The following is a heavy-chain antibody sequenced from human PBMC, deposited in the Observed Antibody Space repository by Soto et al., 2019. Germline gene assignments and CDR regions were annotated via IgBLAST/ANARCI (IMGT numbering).Heavy chain of an antibody. CDR2: ISSSSTI. CDR3: ARDSGVRGVPNY. J-gene: IGHJ4*02. Sequence: EVQLVESGGGLVQPGGSLRLSCAASGFTFSSYSMNWVRQAPGKGLEWVSYISSSSTIYYADSVKGRFTISRDNAKNSLYLQMNSLRAEDTAVYYCARDSGVRGVPNYWGQGTLVTVSS. V-gene: IGHV3-48*01. CDR1: GFTFSSYS. D-gene: IGHD3-10*01.